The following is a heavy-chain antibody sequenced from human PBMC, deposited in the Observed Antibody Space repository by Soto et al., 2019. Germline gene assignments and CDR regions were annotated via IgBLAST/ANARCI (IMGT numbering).Heavy chain of an antibody. V-gene: IGHV1-58*01. CDR2: IVVGSGNT. D-gene: IGHD2-15*01. Sequence: QMQLVQSGPEVKKPGTSVKVSCKASGFTFTSSAVQWVRQARGQRLEWIGWIVVGSGNTNYAQKFQERVTITRDMSTSTAYMELSSLRSEDTAVYYCAALPSSSYHHYIYHDAFDIWGQGTMVTVSS. J-gene: IGHJ3*02. CDR1: GFTFTSSA. CDR3: AALPSSSYHHYIYHDAFDI.